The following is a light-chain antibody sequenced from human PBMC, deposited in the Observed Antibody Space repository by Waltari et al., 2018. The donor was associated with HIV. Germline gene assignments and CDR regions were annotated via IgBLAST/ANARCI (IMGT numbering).Light chain of an antibody. CDR1: QSISTS. CDR2: TAS. CDR3: QQSYSYPLT. J-gene: IGKJ3*01. V-gene: IGKV1-39*01. Sequence: DIQMTQSPSSLSASVGDRVTISCRTSQSISTSLNWYQQKRGKAPELLIHTASTLQTGVPSRFSGSGSGTDFTLTISSLQVEDFAPYYCQQSYSYPLTFGPGTKVDIK.